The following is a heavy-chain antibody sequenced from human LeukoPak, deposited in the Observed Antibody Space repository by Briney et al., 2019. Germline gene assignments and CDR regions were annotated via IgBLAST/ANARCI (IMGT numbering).Heavy chain of an antibody. D-gene: IGHD3-10*01. CDR3: AKDPMVRGLTYDD. Sequence: GGSLRLSCTVSGFTLNSYWMHWVRQAPGKGLVWVSRMNNDGRATTYADSVKGRFTISRDKSKNTLYLQMNSLRAEDTAVYYCAKDPMVRGLTYDDWGQGTLVTVSS. CDR2: MNNDGRAT. CDR1: GFTLNSYW. J-gene: IGHJ4*02. V-gene: IGHV3-74*01.